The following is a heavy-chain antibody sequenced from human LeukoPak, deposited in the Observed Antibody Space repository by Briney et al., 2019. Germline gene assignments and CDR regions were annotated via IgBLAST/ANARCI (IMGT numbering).Heavy chain of an antibody. CDR1: GSNVTYNY. V-gene: IGHV3-53*04. CDR2: IDSGRTT. Sequence: GGSLRLSCVASGSNVTYNYMTWVRQAPGKGLEWVSLIDSGRTTYYADSLKGRFTISRHSPNNTLFLQMNNLRPEDTAVYYCARTSYYYDMDVWGPGTTVTVSS. CDR3: ARTSYYYDMDV. J-gene: IGHJ6*02.